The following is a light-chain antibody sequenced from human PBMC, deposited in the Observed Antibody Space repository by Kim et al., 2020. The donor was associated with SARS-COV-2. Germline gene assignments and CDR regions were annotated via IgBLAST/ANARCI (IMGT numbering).Light chain of an antibody. CDR3: QSYDGSLSGSV. V-gene: IGLV1-40*01. Sequence: RVTITCTGRSYNNVAGYDVHWYQQLPGTAPKLLIYGNNNRPSGVPDRFSGSKSGTSASLAITGLQAEDEADYYCQSYDGSLSGSVFGGGTKLTVL. CDR2: GNN. J-gene: IGLJ2*01. CDR1: SYNNVAGYD.